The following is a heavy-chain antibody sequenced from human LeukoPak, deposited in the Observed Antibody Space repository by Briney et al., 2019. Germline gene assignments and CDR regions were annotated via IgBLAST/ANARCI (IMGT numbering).Heavy chain of an antibody. V-gene: IGHV5-51*01. D-gene: IGHD2-8*01. CDR2: IYPGDSDT. CDR3: ASTRGDCTNGVCYYYYGMDV. J-gene: IGHJ6*02. Sequence: GESLKISCKGSGYSFTSYWIGWVRQMPGKGLEWMGIIYPGDSDTRYSPSFQGQATISADKSISTAYLQWSSLKASDTAMYYCASTRGDCTNGVCYYYYGMDVWGQGTTVTVSS. CDR1: GYSFTSYW.